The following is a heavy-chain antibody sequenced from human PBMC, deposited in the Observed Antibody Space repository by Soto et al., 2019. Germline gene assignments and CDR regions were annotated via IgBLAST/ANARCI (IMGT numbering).Heavy chain of an antibody. CDR1: GFTFSSYA. CDR2: ISISGART. CDR3: ARDLVTTVSDWYFDL. V-gene: IGHV3-30-3*01. D-gene: IGHD4-17*01. J-gene: IGHJ2*01. Sequence: QVQLVESGGGVIQPGRSLRLSCAASGFTFSSYAMHWVRQAPGKGLEWVAIISISGARTYYADSVKGRFTLSRDNSKNTLYLQMDSLTTDDTAFYYCARDLVTTVSDWYFDLWGRGTLVTVSS.